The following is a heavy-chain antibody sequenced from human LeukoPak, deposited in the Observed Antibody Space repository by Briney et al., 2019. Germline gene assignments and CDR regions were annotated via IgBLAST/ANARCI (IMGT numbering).Heavy chain of an antibody. Sequence: ASVKVSCKASGYTFTGYYMHWVRQAPGQGLEWMGRINPNSGGTNYAQKFQGRVTMTRDTSISTAYMELSRLRSDDTAAYYCARDLATMVRGVIIGYWGQGTLVTVSS. CDR2: INPNSGGT. J-gene: IGHJ4*02. CDR1: GYTFTGYY. CDR3: ARDLATMVRGVIIGY. D-gene: IGHD3-10*01. V-gene: IGHV1-2*06.